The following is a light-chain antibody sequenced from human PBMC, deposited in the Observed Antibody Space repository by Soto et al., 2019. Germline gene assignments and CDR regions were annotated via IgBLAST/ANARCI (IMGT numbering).Light chain of an antibody. CDR3: ATWDRILSVVI. CDR1: GSNIGSYS. CDR2: DDN. Sequence: VLTQPPSLSAAPGQKVTISCSGSGSNIGSYSVSWYQTLPGTAPKLLIYDDNKRPSGIPDRFSASKSGTSATLGITGLQTGDEADYYCATWDRILSVVIFGGGTQLTVL. J-gene: IGLJ2*01. V-gene: IGLV1-51*01.